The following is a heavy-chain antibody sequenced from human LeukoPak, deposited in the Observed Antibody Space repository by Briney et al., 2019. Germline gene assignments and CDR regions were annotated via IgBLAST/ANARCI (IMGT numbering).Heavy chain of an antibody. D-gene: IGHD2-15*01. CDR1: GFTFSSYA. V-gene: IGHV3-33*08. CDR3: ARGRYCSGGSCYSGWFDP. CDR2: IWYDGSNK. Sequence: GRSLRLSCAASGFTFSSYAMHWVRQAPGKGLEWVAVIWYDGSNKYYADSVKGRFTISRDNSKNTLYLQMNSLRAEDTAVYYCARGRYCSGGSCYSGWFDPWGQGTLVTVSS. J-gene: IGHJ5*02.